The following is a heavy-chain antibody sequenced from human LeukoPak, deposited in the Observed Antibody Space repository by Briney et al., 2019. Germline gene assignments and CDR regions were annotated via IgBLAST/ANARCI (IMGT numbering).Heavy chain of an antibody. Sequence: SETLSLTCTVSGGSISSYYWSWIRQPPGKGLEWIGYIYYSGSTNYNPSLKSRVTISVDTSKNQFSLKLRSVTAADTAVYYCARETSQKGAHYMDVWGKGTTVTISS. CDR1: GGSISSYY. V-gene: IGHV4-59*01. CDR2: IYYSGST. CDR3: ARETSQKGAHYMDV. J-gene: IGHJ6*03. D-gene: IGHD3-16*01.